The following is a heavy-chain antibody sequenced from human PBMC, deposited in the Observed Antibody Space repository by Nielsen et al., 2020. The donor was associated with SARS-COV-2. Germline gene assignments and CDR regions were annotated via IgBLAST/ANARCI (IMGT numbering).Heavy chain of an antibody. Sequence: SETLSLTCAVSGGSISSSDWWRWVRQPPGKGLEWIGEISHSGNSNYNSSLKSRVTISLDKSNNQFSLELTSVTAADTAVYYCARPLRGANAFDLWGQGTMVTVSS. CDR1: GGSISSSDW. CDR2: ISHSGNS. D-gene: IGHD3-16*01. V-gene: IGHV4-4*02. CDR3: ARPLRGANAFDL. J-gene: IGHJ3*01.